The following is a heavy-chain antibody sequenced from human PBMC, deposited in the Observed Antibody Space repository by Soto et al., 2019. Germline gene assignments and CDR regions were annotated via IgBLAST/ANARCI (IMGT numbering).Heavy chain of an antibody. J-gene: IGHJ4*02. V-gene: IGHV3-33*01. Sequence: QVQLVESGGGVVQPGRSLRLSCAASGFTFDNYGIHWVRQAPGKGLEWVELIWFDGSNKYYADSVKGRFTISRDNSKNTLYLQMNSLRAEDTDVYYCARENTASVDYWGQGTLFTVSS. CDR2: IWFDGSNK. CDR3: ARENTASVDY. CDR1: GFTFDNYG. D-gene: IGHD5-18*01.